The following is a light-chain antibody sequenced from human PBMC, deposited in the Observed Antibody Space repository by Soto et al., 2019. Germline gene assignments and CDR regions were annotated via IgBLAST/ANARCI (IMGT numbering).Light chain of an antibody. CDR1: DSDIGGYDH. J-gene: IGLJ1*01. Sequence: QSALTQPVSVSASPGQSIAISCTGTDSDIGGYDHVSWYQQHPGKAPKLLIYDVTNRPSGVSSRFSGSKAGRTASLTISGLQTEDEADYYCSSHTSSTALVFGTGTKLTVL. V-gene: IGLV2-14*03. CDR2: DVT. CDR3: SSHTSSTALV.